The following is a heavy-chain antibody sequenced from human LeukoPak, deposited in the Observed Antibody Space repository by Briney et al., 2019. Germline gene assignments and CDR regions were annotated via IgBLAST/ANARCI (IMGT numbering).Heavy chain of an antibody. V-gene: IGHV1-18*01. J-gene: IGHJ5*02. D-gene: IGHD3-9*01. Sequence: GASVKVSCKASGYTFTIYGISWVRQAPGQGLEWMGWISAYNGNTNYAQKLQGKATMTTDRSMSKAYMALRSLRSDDPAVYSCARARAYYDILTGYGVLENWFAPWGQGTLVTVSS. CDR2: ISAYNGNT. CDR1: GYTFTIYG. CDR3: ARARAYYDILTGYGVLENWFAP.